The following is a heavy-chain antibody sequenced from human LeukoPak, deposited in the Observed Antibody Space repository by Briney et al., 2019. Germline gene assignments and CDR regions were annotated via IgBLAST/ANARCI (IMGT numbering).Heavy chain of an antibody. Sequence: SETLSLTCTVSGGSISSSTYYWGWIRQPPGKGLEWIGSIYYSGSTYYNPSLKSRVTISVDTSKNQFSLKLSSVTAADTAVYYCARLVWFGDSRISYYYYMDVWGKGTTVTISS. CDR1: GGSISSSTYY. D-gene: IGHD3-10*01. V-gene: IGHV4-39*07. CDR3: ARLVWFGDSRISYYYYMDV. J-gene: IGHJ6*03. CDR2: IYYSGST.